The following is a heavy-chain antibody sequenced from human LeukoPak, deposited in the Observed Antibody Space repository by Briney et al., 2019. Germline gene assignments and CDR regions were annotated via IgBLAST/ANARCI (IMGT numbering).Heavy chain of an antibody. D-gene: IGHD3-22*01. J-gene: IGHJ4*02. V-gene: IGHV3-21*01. CDR2: ISSSSSYI. CDR1: GFTFSSYS. Sequence: GGSLRLSCAASGFTFSSYSMNWVRQAPGKGLEWVSSISSSSSYIYYADSVKGRFTISRDNAKNSLYLQMNSLRAEDTAVYYCARGPSTYYYDSSGYYYADYWGQGTLVTVSS. CDR3: ARGPSTYYYDSSGYYYADY.